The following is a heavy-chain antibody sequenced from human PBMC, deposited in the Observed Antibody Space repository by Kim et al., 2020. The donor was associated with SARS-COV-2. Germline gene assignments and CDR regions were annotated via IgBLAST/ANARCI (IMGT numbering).Heavy chain of an antibody. CDR1: GFTFTSNA. D-gene: IGHD3-3*01. CDR3: AKDPGFLEWLPIKYAFDI. CDR2: ISGSGGST. J-gene: IGHJ3*02. Sequence: GGSLRLSCAASGFTFTSNAMSWVRQAPGKGLEWVSAISGSGGSTYYADSVKGRFTISRDNAKNTLYLQLNSLRAEDTAVYYCAKDPGFLEWLPIKYAFDIWGEGAMATVSS. V-gene: IGHV3-23*01.